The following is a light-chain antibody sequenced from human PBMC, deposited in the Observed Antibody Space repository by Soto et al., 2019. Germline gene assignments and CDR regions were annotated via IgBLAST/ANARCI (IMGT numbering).Light chain of an antibody. CDR1: QSVSSY. Sequence: EIVLTQSPATLSLSPGESATLSWRASQSVSSYLAWYQQKPGQAPRLLIYDASNRATGIPARFSGSGSGTDFTLTIISLEPEDFAVYYCQQRSNWPPKYTFGQGTKLEIK. V-gene: IGKV3-11*01. CDR2: DAS. CDR3: QQRSNWPPKYT. J-gene: IGKJ2*01.